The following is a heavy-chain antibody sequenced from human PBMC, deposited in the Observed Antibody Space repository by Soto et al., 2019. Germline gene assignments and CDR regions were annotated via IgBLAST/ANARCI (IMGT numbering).Heavy chain of an antibody. CDR3: ARRITAYYYGMDV. CDR2: INAGNGNT. CDR1: GYTFSNYD. V-gene: IGHV1-3*01. J-gene: IGHJ6*02. D-gene: IGHD3-3*01. Sequence: SFNFSFKASGYTFSNYDMHWVRQAPGQRLEWIGWINAGNGNTRYSQKLQDRVTITWDTSASTAYMEMSSLRSEDTAIYYCARRITAYYYGMDVWGQGNTVTVSS.